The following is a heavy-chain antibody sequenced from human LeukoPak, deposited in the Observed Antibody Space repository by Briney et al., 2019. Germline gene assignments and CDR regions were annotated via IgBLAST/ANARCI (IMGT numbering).Heavy chain of an antibody. V-gene: IGHV3-7*04. Sequence: GGSLRLSCAASGFTFSSYWMSWVRQAPGKGLEWVANIKQDGSEKYYVDSVKGRFTISRDNAKNSLYLQMNSLRAEDTAVYYCARGGWYMTVALFDQWGQGTPVTVSS. CDR1: GFTFSSYW. D-gene: IGHD6-19*01. J-gene: IGHJ4*02. CDR3: ARGGWYMTVALFDQ. CDR2: IKQDGSEK.